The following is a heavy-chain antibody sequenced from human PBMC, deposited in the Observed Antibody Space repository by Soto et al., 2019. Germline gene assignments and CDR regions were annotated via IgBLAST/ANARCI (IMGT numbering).Heavy chain of an antibody. V-gene: IGHV1-8*02. CDR3: AREKSSWYDY. CDR2: MNPNSGNT. J-gene: IGHJ4*02. Sequence: GASVKVSCKASGGTFSSYTINWVRQATGQGLEWMGWMNPNSGNTGYAQKFQGRVTMTRNTSISTAYMELSSLRSEDTAVYYCAREKSSWYDYWGQGTLVTVSS. CDR1: GGTFSSYT. D-gene: IGHD6-13*01.